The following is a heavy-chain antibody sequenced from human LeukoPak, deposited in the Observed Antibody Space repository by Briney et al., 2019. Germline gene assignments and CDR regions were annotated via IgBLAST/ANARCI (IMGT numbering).Heavy chain of an antibody. CDR2: ITSSGEST. V-gene: IGHV3-23*01. Sequence: QSGGSLRLSCAASGFTFSIYAMSWVRQAPGKGLEWVSSITSSGESTYYADSVRGQFTISRDNSRNTVYLQMNSLRAEDTAVYYCARDRPNYYGSNGHYYRRDGDHWGLGTLVTVSS. CDR1: GFTFSIYA. J-gene: IGHJ5*02. D-gene: IGHD3-22*01. CDR3: ARDRPNYYGSNGHYYRRDGDH.